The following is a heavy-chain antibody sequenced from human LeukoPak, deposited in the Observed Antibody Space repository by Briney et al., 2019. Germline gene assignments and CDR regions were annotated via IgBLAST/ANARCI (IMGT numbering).Heavy chain of an antibody. D-gene: IGHD6-13*01. V-gene: IGHV4-34*01. Sequence: SETLSLTCTVYGGSFSGYYWSWIRQPPGKGLEWIGEINHSGSTNYNPSLKGRVTISVDTSKNQFSLKLTSVTAADTAVYYCVRRSRDTNISSWFFDYWGQGTLVTVSS. CDR2: INHSGST. J-gene: IGHJ4*02. CDR1: GGSFSGYY. CDR3: VRRSRDTNISSWFFDY.